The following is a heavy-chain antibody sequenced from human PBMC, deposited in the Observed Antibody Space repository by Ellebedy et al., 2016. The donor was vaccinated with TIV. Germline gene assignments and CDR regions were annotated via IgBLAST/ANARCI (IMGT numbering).Heavy chain of an antibody. CDR3: ARDSGDTTTWWDNWFDP. J-gene: IGHJ5*02. D-gene: IGHD2-8*02. V-gene: IGHV3-30-3*01. CDR1: GFTFSNYA. Sequence: GGSLRLXCEASGFTFSNYAMHWVRRAPGKGLEWVAVMSYDGGNEYYADSVKGRFTISRDNSNNTLHLQMNSLRPEDTAMYYCARDSGDTTTWWDNWFDPWGQGTLVTVSS. CDR2: MSYDGGNE.